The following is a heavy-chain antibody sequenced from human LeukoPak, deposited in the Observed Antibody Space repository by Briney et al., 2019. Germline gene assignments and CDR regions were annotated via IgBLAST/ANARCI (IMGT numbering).Heavy chain of an antibody. J-gene: IGHJ4*02. Sequence: PGGSLRLSCAASGFTLSTYSMNWVRQAPGKGLEWVSYISSSSITIYYADSVKGRFTISRDNAKNSLYLQMNSLRAEDTAVYYCARVGIAAAFIDYWGLGTLVTVSS. V-gene: IGHV3-48*01. CDR3: ARVGIAAAFIDY. CDR1: GFTLSTYS. CDR2: ISSSSITI. D-gene: IGHD6-13*01.